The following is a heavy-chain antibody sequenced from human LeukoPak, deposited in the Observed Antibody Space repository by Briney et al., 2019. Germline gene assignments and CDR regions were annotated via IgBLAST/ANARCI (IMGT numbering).Heavy chain of an antibody. CDR1: GYRFTSYW. J-gene: IGHJ4*02. Sequence: GESLKISCKGSGYRFTSYWIGWVRQMPGKGLEWIGIIYSGDSDTTYSPSFQGQVSISADKSISTASLQWSSLEASDTAMYYCARRDYYDSIGDWNYWGQGTLVTVSS. V-gene: IGHV5-51*01. CDR2: IYSGDSDT. CDR3: ARRDYYDSIGDWNY. D-gene: IGHD3-22*01.